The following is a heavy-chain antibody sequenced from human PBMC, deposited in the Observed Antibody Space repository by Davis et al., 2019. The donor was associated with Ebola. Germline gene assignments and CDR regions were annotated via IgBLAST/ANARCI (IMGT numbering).Heavy chain of an antibody. J-gene: IGHJ4*02. CDR1: GFTFSSYW. Sequence: GESLKISCAASGFTFSSYWMHWVRQAPGKGLVWVSRINSDGSSTSYADSVKGRFTISRDNAKNTLYLQMNSLRAEDTAVYYCAKESTSCGGDCYSLSDYWGQGTLVTVSS. CDR2: INSDGSST. CDR3: AKESTSCGGDCYSLSDY. V-gene: IGHV3-74*01. D-gene: IGHD2-21*02.